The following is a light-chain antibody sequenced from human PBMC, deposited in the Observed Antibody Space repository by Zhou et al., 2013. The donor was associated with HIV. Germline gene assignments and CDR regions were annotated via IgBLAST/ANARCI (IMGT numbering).Light chain of an antibody. V-gene: IGKV3-20*01. Sequence: EIVLTQSPGTLSLSPGERATLSCRASQNVSSYLAWYQQKPGQAPRLLIYDASNRATGIPARFSGSGSGTDFTLTVTRLGPEDFAVFYCQQYVNSAGTFGLGTKVEIK. CDR1: QNVSSY. J-gene: IGKJ1*01. CDR2: DAS. CDR3: QQYVNSAGT.